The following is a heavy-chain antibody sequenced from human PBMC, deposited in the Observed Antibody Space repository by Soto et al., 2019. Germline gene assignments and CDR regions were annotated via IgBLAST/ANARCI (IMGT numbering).Heavy chain of an antibody. D-gene: IGHD1-26*01. J-gene: IGHJ6*02. CDR2: INPSGSST. CDR1: EYTFTSYY. V-gene: IGHV1-46*01. Sequence: GPSVKVSCKASEYTFTSYYMHWVRQAPGQGLEWMGIINPSGSSTSYAQNFQGRVTMTRDTSTSTVYMELSSLRSEDTADYYCASGRVGATPLYYYAMDVWGQGTTVTVS. CDR3: ASGRVGATPLYYYAMDV.